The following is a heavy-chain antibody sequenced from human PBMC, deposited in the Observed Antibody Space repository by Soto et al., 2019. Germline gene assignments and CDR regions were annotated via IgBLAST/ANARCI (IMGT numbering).Heavy chain of an antibody. J-gene: IGHJ5*01. CDR3: ARLASGSYDS. CDR1: VGTFSTYI. CDR2: ISPMVGIA. D-gene: IGHD1-26*01. Sequence: QIQLVQSGAEVKKPVSSVRVSCKASVGTFSTYIISWVRQAPGQGLEWMGRISPMVGIAIYAQKFQGRIAITADKSTSIAYLEVTSLRNEDTAVYYCARLASGSYDSWGQGTLITVSS. V-gene: IGHV1-69*02.